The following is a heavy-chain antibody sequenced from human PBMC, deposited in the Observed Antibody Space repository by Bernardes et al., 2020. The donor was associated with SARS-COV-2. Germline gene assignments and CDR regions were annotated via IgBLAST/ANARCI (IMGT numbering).Heavy chain of an antibody. D-gene: IGHD3-22*01. J-gene: IGHJ4*02. Sequence: GYLRRSCAASGFTFSNYNMNWVRPAPGKGLEWVSSISSSSSYIYYADSLKGRVTISRDNAKNSLFLQMNTLRVEDTAVYYCARQWNYDTTGYYYWGQGTLVTVSP. CDR1: GFTFSNYN. CDR3: ARQWNYDTTGYYY. CDR2: ISSSSSYI. V-gene: IGHV3-21*01.